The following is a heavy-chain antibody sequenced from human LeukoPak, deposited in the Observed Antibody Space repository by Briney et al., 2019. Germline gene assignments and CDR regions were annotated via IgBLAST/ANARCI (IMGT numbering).Heavy chain of an antibody. CDR2: ISGSGGDT. Sequence: GGSLRLSCAASGFTFSSYDIIWVRQAPGKGLEWVSGISGSGGDTYYADFVKGRFTISRDNSKNTLYLQMNSLRAEDTAVYYCAKDGSSSGYYYYYMDVWGKGTTVTVSS. V-gene: IGHV3-23*01. CDR1: GFTFSSYD. D-gene: IGHD6-6*01. CDR3: AKDGSSSGYYYYYMDV. J-gene: IGHJ6*03.